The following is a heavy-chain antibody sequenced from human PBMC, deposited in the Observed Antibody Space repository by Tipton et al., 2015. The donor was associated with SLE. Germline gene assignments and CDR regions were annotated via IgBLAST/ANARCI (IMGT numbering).Heavy chain of an antibody. J-gene: IGHJ4*02. Sequence: TLSLTCTVSGGSISSYYWTWIRQPPGEGLEWIGYIYYSGSTNYTPSLKSRVTISVDTSKNQFSLKLSSVTAADTAVYYCARARLFFFDYWGQGTLVTVSS. CDR2: IYYSGST. CDR3: ARARLFFFDY. V-gene: IGHV4-59*01. CDR1: GGSISSYY.